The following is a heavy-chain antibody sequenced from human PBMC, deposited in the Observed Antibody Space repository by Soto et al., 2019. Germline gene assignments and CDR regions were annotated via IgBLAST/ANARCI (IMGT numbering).Heavy chain of an antibody. Sequence: GGSLRLSCAASGFTFSSYSMNWVRQAPGKGLEWVSSISSSSSYIYYADSVKGRFTISRDNAKNSPYLQMNSLRAEDTAVYYCARFRRYGSGSYYNGPPLGMDVWGKGTTVTVSS. D-gene: IGHD3-10*01. CDR2: ISSSSSYI. J-gene: IGHJ6*03. CDR3: ARFRRYGSGSYYNGPPLGMDV. CDR1: GFTFSSYS. V-gene: IGHV3-21*01.